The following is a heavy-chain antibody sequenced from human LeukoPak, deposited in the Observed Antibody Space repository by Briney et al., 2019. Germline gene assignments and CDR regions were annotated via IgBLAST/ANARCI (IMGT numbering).Heavy chain of an antibody. CDR1: GYTFTNYG. CDR3: ARDRSIGSRGLDY. D-gene: IGHD6-19*01. V-gene: IGHV1-18*01. Sequence: GASVQVSCQASGYTFTNYGISWVRPAPGQGLEWMGWISAYNGNTNYAQKLQGRVTMTTDTSTSTAYMELRSLRSDDTAVYYCARDRSIGSRGLDYWGQGTLVTVSS. J-gene: IGHJ4*02. CDR2: ISAYNGNT.